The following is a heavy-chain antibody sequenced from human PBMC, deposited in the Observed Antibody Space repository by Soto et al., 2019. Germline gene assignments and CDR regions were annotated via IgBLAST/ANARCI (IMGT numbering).Heavy chain of an antibody. Sequence: QVRLVQSAAEVKKPGASVKVSCKASGYTFIRYGITWVRQAPGQGLEWMGWISAYNDYTNYEQKLQGRVTMNTDTATSTVYMEVPSLRSDDTAVYYCARGGYYDKVWGKMNYYGLDVWGQGTTVTLSS. V-gene: IGHV1-18*01. J-gene: IGHJ6*02. CDR1: GYTFIRYG. D-gene: IGHD3-16*01. CDR2: ISAYNDYT. CDR3: ARGGYYDKVWGKMNYYGLDV.